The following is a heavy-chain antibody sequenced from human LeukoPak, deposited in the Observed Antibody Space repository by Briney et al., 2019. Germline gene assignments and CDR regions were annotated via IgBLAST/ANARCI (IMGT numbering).Heavy chain of an antibody. CDR1: GGTFTSNT. J-gene: IGHJ5*02. CDR2: IIPIFGTA. V-gene: IGHV1-69*13. D-gene: IGHD6-13*01. Sequence: ASETVSFTASGGTFTSNTNSWIRHAHAQGLELKGRIIPIFGTANYAQKFQGRVTITADESTSTAYMELSSLRSEDTAVYYCARRIAAAGNWFDPWGQGTLVTVSS. CDR3: ARRIAAAGNWFDP.